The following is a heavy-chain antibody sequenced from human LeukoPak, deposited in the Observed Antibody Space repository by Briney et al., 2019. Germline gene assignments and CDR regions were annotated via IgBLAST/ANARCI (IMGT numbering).Heavy chain of an antibody. CDR2: FDPEDGET. CDR3: ATVLRPSYYYDSSGYDWYFDI. D-gene: IGHD3-22*01. Sequence: ASVKVSCTVSGYTLTELSIHWVRQVPEKGLEWMGGFDPEDGETIYAQKFQGRVTMAEDTSTDTAYMELSSLRSEDAAVYYCATVLRPSYYYDSSGYDWYFDIWGRGTLVTVSS. J-gene: IGHJ2*01. CDR1: GYTLTELS. V-gene: IGHV1-24*01.